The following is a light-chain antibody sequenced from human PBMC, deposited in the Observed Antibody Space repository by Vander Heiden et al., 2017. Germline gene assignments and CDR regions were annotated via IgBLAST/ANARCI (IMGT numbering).Light chain of an antibody. CDR3: QIYNSALTWT. Sequence: DIQRTQSPSSLSASVGDRVTITCLASQGIRNHLAWYQQKPGTVPKLLIYDASALQSGVQSRFSGTGSGTDFTLTISSLQPEDVATYYCQIYNSALTWTFGQGTKVEI. CDR1: QGIRNH. J-gene: IGKJ1*01. V-gene: IGKV1-27*01. CDR2: DAS.